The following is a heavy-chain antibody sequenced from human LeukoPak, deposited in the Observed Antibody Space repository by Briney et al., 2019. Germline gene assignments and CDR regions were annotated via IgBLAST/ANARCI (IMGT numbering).Heavy chain of an antibody. CDR3: ARLGGYCSSTSCYDDY. V-gene: IGHV4-38-2*02. J-gene: IGHJ4*02. D-gene: IGHD2-2*01. CDR2: INHSGST. Sequence: PSETLSLTCTVSGYSISSGYYWGWIRQPPGKGLEWIGEINHSGSTNYNPSLKSRVTISVDTSKNQFSLKLSSVTAADTAVYYCARLGGYCSSTSCYDDYWGQGTLVTVSS. CDR1: GYSISSGYY.